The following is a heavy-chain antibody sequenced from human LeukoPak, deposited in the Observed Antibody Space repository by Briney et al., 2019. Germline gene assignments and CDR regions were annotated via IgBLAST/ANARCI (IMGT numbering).Heavy chain of an antibody. Sequence: ASVKVSCKASGYAFTGYYVHWVRQAPGQGLEWMGWISGYSGNTDYPQKLRGRVTMTTDTSTSTAYMELRSLRSDDTAVYYCARDYIAASGANFDYWGQGTLVTVSS. CDR3: ARDYIAASGANFDY. D-gene: IGHD6-13*01. CDR2: ISGYSGNT. V-gene: IGHV1-18*04. J-gene: IGHJ4*02. CDR1: GYAFTGYY.